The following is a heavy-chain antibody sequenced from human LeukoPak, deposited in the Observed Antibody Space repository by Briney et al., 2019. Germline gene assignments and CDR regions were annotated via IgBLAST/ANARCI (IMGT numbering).Heavy chain of an antibody. CDR1: GGTFSSYA. J-gene: IGHJ3*02. V-gene: IGHV1-69*13. CDR2: IIPIFGTA. CDR3: ARMIVGATPNAFDI. Sequence: ASVKVTCKASGGTFSSYAISWVRQAPGQGLEWMGGIIPIFGTANYAQKFQGRVTITADESTSTAYMELSSLRSEDTAVYYCARMIVGATPNAFDIWGQGTMVTVSS. D-gene: IGHD1-26*01.